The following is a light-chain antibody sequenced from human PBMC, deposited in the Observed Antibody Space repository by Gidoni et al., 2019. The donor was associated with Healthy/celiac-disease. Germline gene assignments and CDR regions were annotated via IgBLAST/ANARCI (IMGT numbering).Light chain of an antibody. V-gene: IGKV3-11*01. CDR3: QKRSNRPPWT. CDR1: QSVRSY. CDR2: DAS. J-gene: IGKJ1*01. Sequence: SVFPQSPATLPLSPGQRATLSCRASQSVRSYLAWYQQKPGQAPRLLIFDASNRPTGSPARFSGSGSWTAFTLTISSREAEDFAVYYCQKRSNRPPWTFGQGTKVEIK.